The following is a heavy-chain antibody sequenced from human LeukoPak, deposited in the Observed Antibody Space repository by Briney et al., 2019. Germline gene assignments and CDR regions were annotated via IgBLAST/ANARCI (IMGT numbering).Heavy chain of an antibody. CDR1: GFTFSSYA. J-gene: IGHJ4*02. CDR3: AKDRILTGVDY. Sequence: PGGSLRLSCAASGFTFSSYAMHWVRQAPGKGLEWVAVISYDGSNKYYADSVKGRFTISRDNSKNTLYLQMNSLRAEDMAVYYCAKDRILTGVDYWGQGTLVTVFS. V-gene: IGHV3-30*04. CDR2: ISYDGSNK. D-gene: IGHD3-9*01.